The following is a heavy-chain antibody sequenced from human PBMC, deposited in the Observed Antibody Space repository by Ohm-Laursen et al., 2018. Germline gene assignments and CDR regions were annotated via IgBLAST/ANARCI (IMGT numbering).Heavy chain of an antibody. CDR3: ARAVRNQMLSTV. J-gene: IGHJ6*02. V-gene: IGHV1-8*01. Sequence: ASVKVSCKTYGYTFTSYDISWVRQVSGQGLEWIGWVNPVSKNTVSVKDFRGRVTLTGDTSSSTAYIELRSLTSKDTAIYYCARAVRNQMLSTVWGQGTAVTVSS. CDR2: VNPVSKNT. D-gene: IGHD2-2*01. CDR1: GYTFTSYD.